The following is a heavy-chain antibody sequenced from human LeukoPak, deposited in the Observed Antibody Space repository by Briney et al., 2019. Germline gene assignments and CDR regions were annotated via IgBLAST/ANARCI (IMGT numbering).Heavy chain of an antibody. D-gene: IGHD4-23*01. Sequence: PSETLSLTCTVSGGSISSSTYDWSWLRQPAGQGLEWIGRIYTSGSTNYNPSLKSRVTVSVDTSKNQFSLKLTSVTAADTAIYYCARTTLVTLSAFDVWGQGTMVTVSS. J-gene: IGHJ3*01. CDR1: GGSISSSTYD. CDR3: ARTTLVTLSAFDV. V-gene: IGHV4-61*02. CDR2: IYTSGST.